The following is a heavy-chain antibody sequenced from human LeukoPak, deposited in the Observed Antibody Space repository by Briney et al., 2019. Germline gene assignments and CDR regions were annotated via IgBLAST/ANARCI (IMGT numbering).Heavy chain of an antibody. CDR3: ARVRKVTAIPAFGTFDY. CDR2: IYYSGST. Sequence: PSETLSLTCTASGGSISSSSYYWGWIRQPPGKGLEWIGSIYYSGSTYYNPSLKSRVTISVDTSKNQFSLKLSSVTAADTAVYYCARVRKVTAIPAFGTFDYSGQGTLVTVSS. V-gene: IGHV4-39*01. J-gene: IGHJ4*02. D-gene: IGHD2-21*02. CDR1: GGSISSSSYY.